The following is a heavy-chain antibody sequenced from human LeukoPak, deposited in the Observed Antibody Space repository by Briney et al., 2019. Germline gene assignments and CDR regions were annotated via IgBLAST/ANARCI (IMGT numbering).Heavy chain of an antibody. Sequence: SVKVSCKASGGTFSSYAISWVRQAPGQGLEWMGGIIPIFGTANYAQKFQGRVTITADESTSTAYMELSSLRPEDTAVYYCARDRVGYDSPFDYWGQGTLVTVSS. CDR1: GGTFSSYA. J-gene: IGHJ4*02. D-gene: IGHD5-12*01. CDR3: ARDRVGYDSPFDY. V-gene: IGHV1-69*13. CDR2: IIPIFGTA.